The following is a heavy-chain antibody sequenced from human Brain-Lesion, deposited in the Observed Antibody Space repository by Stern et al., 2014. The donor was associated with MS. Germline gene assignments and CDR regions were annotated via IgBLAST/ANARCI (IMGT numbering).Heavy chain of an antibody. D-gene: IGHD2-2*01. Sequence: QVQLEESGPEVKKPGTSVKVSCKASGYTFSSYDITWVRQASGHGLEWLGRISPYSGNTGYAQKFKGRVSMTSDPSISTVYMELSSLTSDDTAVYLCARAVRNQLLSEYWGQGTLVTVSS. J-gene: IGHJ4*02. CDR3: ARAVRNQLLSEY. V-gene: IGHV1-8*01. CDR2: ISPYSGNT. CDR1: GYTFSSYD.